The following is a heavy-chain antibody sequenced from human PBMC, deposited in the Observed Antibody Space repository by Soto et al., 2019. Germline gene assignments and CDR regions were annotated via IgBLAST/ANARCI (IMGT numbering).Heavy chain of an antibody. V-gene: IGHV3-30*18. Sequence: GGSLRLSCAASGFTFSSYGMHWVRQAPGKGLEWVAVISYDGSNKYYADSVKGRFTISRDNSKNTLYLQMNSLRAEDTAVYYCAKTVIVRYDSSGTNPPYDYWGQGTLVTVSS. CDR1: GFTFSSYG. D-gene: IGHD3-22*01. J-gene: IGHJ4*02. CDR3: AKTVIVRYDSSGTNPPYDY. CDR2: ISYDGSNK.